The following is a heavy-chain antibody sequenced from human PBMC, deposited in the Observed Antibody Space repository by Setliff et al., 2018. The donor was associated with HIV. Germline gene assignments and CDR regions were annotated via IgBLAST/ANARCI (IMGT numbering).Heavy chain of an antibody. Sequence: PGESLKISCQGSGYSFTSYWIGWVRQMPGQGLEWMGMIHPIDSDVRYSPSFQGQVTISADKSITTAYLQWSSLKASDSAMYYCARICDTSGYYFYIFDLWGQGTKVTVSS. CDR2: IHPIDSDV. V-gene: IGHV5-51*01. J-gene: IGHJ3*01. CDR3: ARICDTSGYYFYIFDL. D-gene: IGHD3-22*01. CDR1: GYSFTSYW.